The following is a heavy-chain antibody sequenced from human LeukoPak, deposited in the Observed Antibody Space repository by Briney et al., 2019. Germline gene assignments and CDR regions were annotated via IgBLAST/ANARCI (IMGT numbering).Heavy chain of an antibody. Sequence: PGGSLRLSCAASGFTFSSYGMHWVRQAPGKGLEWVAVISHDGSNKYYADSVKGRFTISRDNSKNTLYLQMNSLRDEDTAVYYCARDLGGGGVFDYWGQGTLVTVSS. J-gene: IGHJ4*02. V-gene: IGHV3-30*03. CDR2: ISHDGSNK. CDR3: ARDLGGGGVFDY. CDR1: GFTFSSYG. D-gene: IGHD3-16*01.